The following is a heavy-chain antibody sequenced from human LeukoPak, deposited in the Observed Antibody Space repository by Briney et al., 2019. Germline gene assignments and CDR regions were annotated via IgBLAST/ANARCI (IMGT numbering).Heavy chain of an antibody. J-gene: IGHJ4*02. CDR3: ASEGSGSYYNPFDY. V-gene: IGHV1-69-2*01. CDR2: VDPEDGET. D-gene: IGHD3-10*01. CDR1: SYTFTDYY. Sequence: GASVKVSCKASSYTFTDYYMHWVQQAPGKGLEWMGRVDPEDGETIYAEKFQGRVTITADTSTDTAYMELSSLRSEDTAVYYCASEGSGSYYNPFDYWGQGTLVTVSS.